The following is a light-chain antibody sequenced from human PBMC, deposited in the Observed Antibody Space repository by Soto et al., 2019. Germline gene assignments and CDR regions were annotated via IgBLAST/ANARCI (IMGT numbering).Light chain of an antibody. V-gene: IGKV1-5*03. J-gene: IGKJ1*01. CDR2: KAS. CDR1: HGISSR. Sequence: DIQMTQSPSTLSASVGDRVTITCRASHGISSRLAWYQQKPGKAPKLLIYKASSLESGVPSRFSGSGSGTEFTLTISSLQPDDFATYYCQQYNSYPWTFGQGTKVDIK. CDR3: QQYNSYPWT.